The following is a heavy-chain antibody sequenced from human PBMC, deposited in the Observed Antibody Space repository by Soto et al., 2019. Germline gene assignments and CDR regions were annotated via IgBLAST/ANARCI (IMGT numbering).Heavy chain of an antibody. V-gene: IGHV3-33*01. CDR1: GFTFSSYA. Sequence: QVHLVESGGGVVQPGGSLRLSCAASGFTFSSYAIHWVRQAPGKGLEWVAIIWFDGSNKYYADSVKGRFSISRDNSKNTPVLHMDSLSADDTAVYACARGQLTAASPYFDIGCQGSVV. J-gene: IGHJ4*02. D-gene: IGHD2-15*01. CDR2: IWFDGSNK. CDR3: ARGQLTAASPYFDI.